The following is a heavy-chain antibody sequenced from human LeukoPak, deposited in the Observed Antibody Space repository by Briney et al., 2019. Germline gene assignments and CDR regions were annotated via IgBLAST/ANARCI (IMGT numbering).Heavy chain of an antibody. CDR3: ARRNYDFWSGYYMEQKYYYGMDV. V-gene: IGHV3-23*01. J-gene: IGHJ6*02. Sequence: GGSLRLSCAASGFTFSSYAMSWVRQAPGKGLEWVSAISGSGGSTYYADSVKGRFTISRDNSKNTLYLQMNSLRAEDTAVYYCARRNYDFWSGYYMEQKYYYGMDVWGQGTTVTVSS. D-gene: IGHD3-3*01. CDR1: GFTFSSYA. CDR2: ISGSGGST.